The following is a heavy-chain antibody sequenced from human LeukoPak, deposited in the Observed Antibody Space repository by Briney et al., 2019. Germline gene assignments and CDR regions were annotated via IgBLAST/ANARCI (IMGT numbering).Heavy chain of an antibody. CDR2: RYYGENS. CDR3: ARQLPTAAADTRGYFDY. J-gene: IGHJ4*02. V-gene: IGHV4-39*01. Sequence: PSETLSLTCTVSRGSNSIISSSTYDWGWIRQAPGMGLEGIGKRYYGENSHYNPSLKSRATLSVDTSNNQFSLKLTSVTAADAAVYFCARQLPTAAADTRGYFDYWGQGTVVTVSS. D-gene: IGHD6-25*01. CDR1: RGSNSIISSSTYD.